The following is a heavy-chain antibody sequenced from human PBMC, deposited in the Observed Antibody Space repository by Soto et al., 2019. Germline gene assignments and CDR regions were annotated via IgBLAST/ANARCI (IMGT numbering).Heavy chain of an antibody. CDR3: AKNLLWFGALRGLPV. J-gene: IGHJ6*02. D-gene: IGHD3-10*01. CDR1: GDSISTSNW. Sequence: QVQLQQSGPGLVRPSGTLSLTCAVSGDSISTSNWWTWVRQPPGKGLEWIGDIYHDRSTNSNPSLKTPLTTSMATSTNQFSLTLTSLTAAATRAYTCAKNLLWFGALRGLPVWGQWTTVIVSS. CDR2: IYHDRST. V-gene: IGHV4-4*02.